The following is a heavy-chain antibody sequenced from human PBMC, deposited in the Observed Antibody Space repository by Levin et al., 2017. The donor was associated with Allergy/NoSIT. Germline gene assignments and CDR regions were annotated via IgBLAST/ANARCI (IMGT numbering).Heavy chain of an antibody. V-gene: IGHV3-23*01. CDR2: INYSGSDT. CDR1: GLTFSNYA. Sequence: SCAASGLTFSNYAMSWVRQAPGKGLEWVSSINYSGSDTLYADSVKGRFTISRDNSKNTLYLQMNSLSVDDTAVYYCAKRTESYSTSFAYGMAVWGQGTTVTVSS. D-gene: IGHD6-6*01. J-gene: IGHJ6*02. CDR3: AKRTESYSTSFAYGMAV.